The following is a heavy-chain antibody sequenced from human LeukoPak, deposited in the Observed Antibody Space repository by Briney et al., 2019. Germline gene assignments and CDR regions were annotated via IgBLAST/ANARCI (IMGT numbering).Heavy chain of an antibody. D-gene: IGHD2-21*02. J-gene: IGHJ4*02. CDR1: GFTFRDYN. Sequence: PGGSLRLSCAASGFTFRDYNMSWIRQVPGKGLEYISDINTGGGSIYYAGSVKGRFTISRDNGKNSLYLQMNNVRAEDTAVYYCARASTDCLDCWGQGTLVTVSS. CDR3: ARASTDCLDC. CDR2: INTGGGSI. V-gene: IGHV3-11*04.